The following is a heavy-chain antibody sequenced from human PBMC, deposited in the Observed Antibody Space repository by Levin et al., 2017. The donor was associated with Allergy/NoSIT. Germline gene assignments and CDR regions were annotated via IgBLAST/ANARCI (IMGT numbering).Heavy chain of an antibody. CDR2: ISNDGSNK. J-gene: IGHJ1*01. CDR1: GFTFSSYG. CDR3: AKDRVGATSMGAFQH. D-gene: IGHD1-26*01. Sequence: GESLKISCAASGFTFSSYGMHWVRQAPGKGLEWVAVISNDGSNKDFADSVKGRFTISRDNSKSTLYLQMNSLRAEDTAVYYCAKDRVGATSMGAFQHWGQATLVTVSS. V-gene: IGHV3-30*18.